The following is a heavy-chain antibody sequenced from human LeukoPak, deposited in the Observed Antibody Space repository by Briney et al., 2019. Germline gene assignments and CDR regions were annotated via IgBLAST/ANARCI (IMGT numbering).Heavy chain of an antibody. D-gene: IGHD6-13*01. CDR3: ARGDSISWWDRGHWFDP. Sequence: ASVKVSCKASGGTFSSYAISWVRQAPGQGLEWMGGIIPIFGTANYAQKFQGRVTITRNTSISTAYMELSSLRSEDTAVYYCARGDSISWWDRGHWFDPWGQGTLVTVSS. J-gene: IGHJ5*02. CDR1: GGTFSSYA. CDR2: IIPIFGTA. V-gene: IGHV1-69*05.